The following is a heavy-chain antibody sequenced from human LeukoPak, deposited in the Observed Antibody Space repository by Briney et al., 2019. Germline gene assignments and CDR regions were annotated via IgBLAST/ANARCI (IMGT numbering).Heavy chain of an antibody. D-gene: IGHD3-16*02. CDR2: INHIGSD. Sequence: TSVTLSLSCAGFGLTFNGYYWSWIRQPPGKRLKWFVEINHIGSDNYNPSHKLRLTISVDTSKNQFSLKLSSVTAADTAVYYCARGVIRWSLYCYGMDVWGQGTTVTVSS. CDR3: ARGVIRWSLYCYGMDV. CDR1: GLTFNGYY. J-gene: IGHJ6*02. V-gene: IGHV4-34*01.